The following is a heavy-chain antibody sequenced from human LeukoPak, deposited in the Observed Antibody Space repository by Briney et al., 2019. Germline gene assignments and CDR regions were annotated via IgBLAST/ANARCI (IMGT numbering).Heavy chain of an antibody. D-gene: IGHD6-6*01. CDR2: IYYSGST. CDR1: GGSISSYY. V-gene: IGHV4-59*01. CDR3: ARGWYSSSSEFGY. Sequence: PSETLSLTCTVSGGSISSYYWSWIRQPPGKGLEWIGYIYYSGSTNYNPSLKSRVTISVDTSKNQFSLKLNSVTAADTAVYYCARGWYSSSSEFGYWGQGTLVTVSS. J-gene: IGHJ4*02.